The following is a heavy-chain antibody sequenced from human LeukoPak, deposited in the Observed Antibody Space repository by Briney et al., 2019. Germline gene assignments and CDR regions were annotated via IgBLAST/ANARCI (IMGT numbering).Heavy chain of an antibody. Sequence: PGGSLRLSCSASGLTLSGYWMHWVRHIPGKGLVWVSRIDSDGSGTSYADSVKGRFTISRDDVKNMLYLQMNSLRVEDTGLYYCSTVEHFWGQGTLVTVSP. D-gene: IGHD1/OR15-1a*01. CDR1: GLTLSGYW. CDR2: IDSDGSGT. J-gene: IGHJ4*02. V-gene: IGHV3-74*01. CDR3: STVEHF.